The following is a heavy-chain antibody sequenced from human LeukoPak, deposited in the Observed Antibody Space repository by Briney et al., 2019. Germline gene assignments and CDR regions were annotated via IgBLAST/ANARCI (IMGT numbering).Heavy chain of an antibody. D-gene: IGHD3-10*01. J-gene: IGHJ4*02. CDR1: GFTFSNYW. Sequence: GGSLRLSCAAPGFTFSNYWMSWVRQAPGKGLEWVANIKQDASEEYYVDSVKGRFTISRDHAKNSLYLQLNSLRAEDTAVYYCARVITMVRGALDYWGQGTLVTVSS. CDR2: IKQDASEE. V-gene: IGHV3-7*04. CDR3: ARVITMVRGALDY.